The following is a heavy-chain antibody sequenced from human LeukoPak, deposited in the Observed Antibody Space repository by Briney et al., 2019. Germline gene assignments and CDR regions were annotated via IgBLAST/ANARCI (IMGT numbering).Heavy chain of an antibody. Sequence: ASVKVSCKASGYTFTSYDINWVRQATGQGLEWMGWMNPNSGNTGYAQKFQGRVIMTRNTSISTAYMELSSLRSEDTAVYYCARTMVRGVIPYISYYYYYMDVWGKGTTVTISS. CDR2: MNPNSGNT. V-gene: IGHV1-8*02. CDR3: ARTMVRGVIPYISYYYYYMDV. CDR1: GYTFTSYD. D-gene: IGHD3-10*01. J-gene: IGHJ6*03.